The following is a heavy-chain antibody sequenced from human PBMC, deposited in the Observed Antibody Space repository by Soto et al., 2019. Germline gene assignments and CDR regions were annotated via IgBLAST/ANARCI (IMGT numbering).Heavy chain of an antibody. V-gene: IGHV3-7*03. J-gene: IGHJ4*02. CDR1: GFIFRNYW. CDR2: IKQDGSEK. Sequence: EVQMVESEGGLVQPGGSLRLSCAASGFIFRNYWMSWVRQAPGKGLEWVASIKQDGSEKYYVDSVKGRFTISRDNAKNSLYLRMNSLRVADTAVYYCTRPYFNSSGPDFDYWGQGTLVTVSS. CDR3: TRPYFNSSGPDFDY. D-gene: IGHD3-22*01.